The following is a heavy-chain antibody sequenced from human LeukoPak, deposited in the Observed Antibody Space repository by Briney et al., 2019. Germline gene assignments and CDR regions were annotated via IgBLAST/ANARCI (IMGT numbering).Heavy chain of an antibody. CDR3: AKDRGFLEWLSSPFDY. V-gene: IGHV3-9*01. CDR1: GFTFDDYA. CDR2: ISWNSGSI. Sequence: GGSLRLSCAASGFTFDDYAMHWVRQAPGKGLEWVSGISWNSGSIGYADSVKGRFTISRDNAKNSLYLQMNSLRAEDTALYYCAKDRGFLEWLSSPFDYWGQGTLVTVSS. J-gene: IGHJ4*02. D-gene: IGHD3-3*01.